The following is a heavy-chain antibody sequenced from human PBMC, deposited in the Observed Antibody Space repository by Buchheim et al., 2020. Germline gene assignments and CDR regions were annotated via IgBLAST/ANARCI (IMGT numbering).Heavy chain of an antibody. D-gene: IGHD1-26*01. Sequence: QVQLVESGGGVVQPGRSLRLSCAASGFTFSSYAMHWVRQAPGKGLEWVAVISYDGSNKYYADSVKGQFTISRDNARNTLYLQMNSLKAEDTAVYYCSRDLSGSDDFWGPGTL. CDR1: GFTFSSYA. CDR3: SRDLSGSDDF. V-gene: IGHV3-30-3*01. J-gene: IGHJ4*02. CDR2: ISYDGSNK.